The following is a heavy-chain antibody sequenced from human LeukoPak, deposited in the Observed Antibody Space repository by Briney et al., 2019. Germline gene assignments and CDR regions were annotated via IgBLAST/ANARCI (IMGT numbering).Heavy chain of an antibody. CDR2: ISTYNGNT. CDR1: GYTFTSYG. V-gene: IGHV1-18*01. D-gene: IGHD5-18*01. CDR3: ARDVDTSLAYYFDC. J-gene: IGHJ4*02. Sequence: ASVKVSCKASGYTFTSYGISWVRQAPGQGLEWVGWISTYNGNTNYAQRVQGRVTMTTDTSTSTAYRELRSLRSDDTAVYYCARDVDTSLAYYFDCWGQGTLVTVSS.